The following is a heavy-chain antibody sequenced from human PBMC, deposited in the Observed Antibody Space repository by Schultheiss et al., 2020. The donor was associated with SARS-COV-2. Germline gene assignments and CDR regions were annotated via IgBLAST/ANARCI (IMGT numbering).Heavy chain of an antibody. D-gene: IGHD4-11*01. CDR1: GFTFSSYA. CDR3: AINHDYSNFHGHY. Sequence: GGSLRLSCAASGFTFSSYAMHWVRQAPGKGLEWVAVISYDGSNKYYADSVKGRFTISRDNSKNTLYLQMNSLRAEDTAVYYCAINHDYSNFHGHYWGQGTLVTVSS. J-gene: IGHJ4*02. CDR2: ISYDGSNK. V-gene: IGHV3-30*01.